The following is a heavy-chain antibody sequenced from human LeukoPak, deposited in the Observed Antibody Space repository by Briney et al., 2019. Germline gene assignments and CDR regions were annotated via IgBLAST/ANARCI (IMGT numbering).Heavy chain of an antibody. D-gene: IGHD3-16*01. V-gene: IGHV3-7*01. CDR3: VTNGGK. CDR2: IRPDGSET. CDR1: GLTFSNYY. Sequence: LPGGSLRLSCAASGLTFSNYYMTWVRQGPGKGLEWVATIRPDGSETSHVDSVKGRFTISRDNARDSLYLEMNNLRPEDTAVYYCVTNGGKWGQGTLVTVSS. J-gene: IGHJ4*02.